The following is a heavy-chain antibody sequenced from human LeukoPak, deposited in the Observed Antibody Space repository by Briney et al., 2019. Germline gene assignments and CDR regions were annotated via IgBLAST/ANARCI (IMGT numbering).Heavy chain of an antibody. V-gene: IGHV1-69*04. CDR3: AGEVIAAAGTKWFDP. D-gene: IGHD6-13*01. J-gene: IGHJ5*02. CDR1: GGTFSSYA. CDR2: IIPILGIA. Sequence: SVKVSCKASGGTFSSYAISWVRQAPGQGLEWMGRIIPILGIANYAQKFQGRVTITADKSTSTAYMELSSLRSEDTAVYYCAGEVIAAAGTKWFDPWGQGTLVTVSS.